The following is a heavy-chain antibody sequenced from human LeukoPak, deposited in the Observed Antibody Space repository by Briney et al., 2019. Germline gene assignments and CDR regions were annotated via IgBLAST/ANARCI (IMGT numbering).Heavy chain of an antibody. Sequence: GGSLRLSCAASGFTFSSHWMHWVRQAPGKGLVWVARITRNYADSVKGRFTISRDSAKSTLNLQMNSLRAEDTAVYYCAREPDYYDSRGDAFDIWGQGTMVTVSS. CDR3: AREPDYYDSRGDAFDI. CDR1: GFTFSSHW. CDR2: ITR. J-gene: IGHJ3*02. D-gene: IGHD3-22*01. V-gene: IGHV3-74*01.